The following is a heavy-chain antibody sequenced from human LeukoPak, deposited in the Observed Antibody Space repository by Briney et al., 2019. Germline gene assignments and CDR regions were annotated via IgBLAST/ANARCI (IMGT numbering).Heavy chain of an antibody. CDR2: ISYSGST. Sequence: PSETLSLTCTVSGGSISSRPYDWGWIRQPPGKGLEYIGSISYSGSTYYNPSLRSRVTISVDTSSNQFSLKLSLVTAADKAVYYCARRLSQGDGTKRGFYYWGQGTLVTVSS. CDR1: GGSISSRPYD. V-gene: IGHV4-39*01. CDR3: ARRLSQGDGTKRGFYY. D-gene: IGHD5-24*01. J-gene: IGHJ4*02.